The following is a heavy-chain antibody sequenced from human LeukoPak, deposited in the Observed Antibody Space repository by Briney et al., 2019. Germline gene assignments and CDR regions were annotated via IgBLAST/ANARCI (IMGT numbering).Heavy chain of an antibody. J-gene: IGHJ4*02. CDR3: AADVPGYCSSTSCYNY. V-gene: IGHV3-7*01. D-gene: IGHD2-2*02. CDR2: IKQDGSEK. CDR1: GFTFSSYW. Sequence: GGSLRLSCAASGFTFSSYWMSWVRQAPGKGLEWVANIKQDGSEKYYVDSVKGRFTISRDNAKNSLYLQMNSLRAEDTAVYYCAADVPGYCSSTSCYNYWGQGTLVTVSS.